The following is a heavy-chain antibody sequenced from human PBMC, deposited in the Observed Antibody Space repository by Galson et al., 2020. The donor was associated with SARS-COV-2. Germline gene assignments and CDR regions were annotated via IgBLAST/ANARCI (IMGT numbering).Heavy chain of an antibody. CDR3: ARRVDVVVAAATGGQFDP. V-gene: IGHV4-38-2*01. Sequence: SQTLSLTCGVSGYSISSGYYWGWIRQPPGKGLEWIWTIYRSGGTNYNPSLKSRVTISMDTSINQFSLRLSSVTAADTAFYYCARRVDVVVAAATGGQFDPWGQGILVTVSS. CDR2: IYRSGGT. D-gene: IGHD2-15*01. J-gene: IGHJ5*02. CDR1: GYSISSGYY.